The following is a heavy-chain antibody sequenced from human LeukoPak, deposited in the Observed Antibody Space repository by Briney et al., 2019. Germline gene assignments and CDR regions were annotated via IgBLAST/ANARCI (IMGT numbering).Heavy chain of an antibody. CDR2: IGSRSAYT. CDR1: GFTFSSYS. CDR3: ARGGLNFDAFDI. D-gene: IGHD1-7*01. Sequence: GGSLRLSCAASGFTFSSYSMNWVRQAPVKGLEWVSSIGSRSAYTYYADSVKGRFTISRDNTKNSLYLQMDSLRAGDTAVYYCARGGLNFDAFDIWGQGTMVTVSS. V-gene: IGHV3-21*01. J-gene: IGHJ3*02.